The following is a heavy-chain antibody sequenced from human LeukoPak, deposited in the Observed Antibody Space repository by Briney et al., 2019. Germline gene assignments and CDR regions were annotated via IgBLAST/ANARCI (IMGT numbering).Heavy chain of an antibody. CDR2: IYPGDSDT. V-gene: IGHV5-51*01. CDR1: GYSFTSYW. J-gene: IGHJ6*02. CDR3: ARFKATTYYYYGMDV. D-gene: IGHD5-12*01. Sequence: GESLKTSCKGSGYSFTSYWIGWVRQMPGKGLEWMGIIYPGDSDTRYSPSFQGQVTISADKSISTAYLQWSSLKASDTAMYYCARFKATTYYYYGMDVWGQGTTVTVSS.